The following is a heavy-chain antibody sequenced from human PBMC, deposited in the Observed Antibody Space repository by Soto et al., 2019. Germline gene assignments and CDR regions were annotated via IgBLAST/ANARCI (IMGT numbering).Heavy chain of an antibody. CDR1: GYIFTGYY. V-gene: IGHV1-2*02. Sequence: QVQLVQSGAEVKKPGASVKVSCKASGYIFTGYYMYWVRQAPGQGLEWMGWINPNSGCTNYAQKFQGRVTMTRYTSISTAYMELSSLRSDDKAVHYCARGLEYCYYGVDVWGQGTTVTVTS. D-gene: IGHD3-3*01. CDR3: ARGLEYCYYGVDV. J-gene: IGHJ6*02. CDR2: INPNSGCT.